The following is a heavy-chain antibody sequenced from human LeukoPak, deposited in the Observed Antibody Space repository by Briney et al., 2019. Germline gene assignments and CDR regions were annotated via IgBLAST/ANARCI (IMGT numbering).Heavy chain of an antibody. J-gene: IGHJ4*02. CDR1: GFTFDLYA. CDR3: AKDPSPFYGGQCVPFDY. CDR2: ISGSGQTT. D-gene: IGHD2/OR15-2a*01. Sequence: PGGSLRLSCAASGFTFDLYAMNWVRQAPGKGLEWVSAISGSGQTTKYADSVKGRFTISRDNSKNTLYLQMSSLRPEDTAMYYCAKDPSPFYGGQCVPFDYWGQGTLVTVSS. V-gene: IGHV3-23*01.